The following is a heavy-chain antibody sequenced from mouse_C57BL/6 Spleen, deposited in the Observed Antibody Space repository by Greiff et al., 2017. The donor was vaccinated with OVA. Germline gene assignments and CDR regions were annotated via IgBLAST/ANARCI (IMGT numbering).Heavy chain of an antibody. CDR3: ARVGEDYAMDY. J-gene: IGHJ4*01. V-gene: IGHV1-64*01. CDR1: GYTFTSYW. Sequence: QVQLKQSGAELVKPGASVKLSCKASGYTFTSYWMHWVKQRPGQGLEWIGMIHPNSGSTNYNEKFKSKATLTVDKSSSTAYMQLSSLTSEDSAVYYCARVGEDYAMDYWGQGTSVTVSS. CDR2: IHPNSGST.